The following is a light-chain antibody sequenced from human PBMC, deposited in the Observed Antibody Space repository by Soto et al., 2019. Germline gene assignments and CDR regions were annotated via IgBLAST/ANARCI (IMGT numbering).Light chain of an antibody. CDR1: SSDIGAYTY. CDR2: DVS. Sequence: QSALTQPASVSGSPGQSITISCTGTSSDIGAYTYFSWYHHHPGQAPKLMISDVSNRPSGISDRFSGSKSGNTASLTISGLQAEDEADYYCYSCSRSSGTRYVFGTGTKLTVL. V-gene: IGLV2-14*03. J-gene: IGLJ1*01. CDR3: YSCSRSSGTRYV.